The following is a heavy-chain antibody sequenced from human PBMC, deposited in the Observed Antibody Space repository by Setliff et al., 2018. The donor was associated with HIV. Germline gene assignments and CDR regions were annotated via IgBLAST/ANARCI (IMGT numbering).Heavy chain of an antibody. CDR3: VKDDSTAGQYYYSMDV. Sequence: PGGSLRLSCEPSGFLFNDYAMHWVRQAPGKGLEWVSGITWNGGVMGYVDSTRGRFTISRDNVRNSLYLQMDGLTTDDTAVYYCVKDDSTAGQYYYSMDVWGKGTTVTVSS. CDR1: GFLFNDYA. J-gene: IGHJ6*04. CDR2: ITWNGGVM. D-gene: IGHD3-16*01. V-gene: IGHV3-9*01.